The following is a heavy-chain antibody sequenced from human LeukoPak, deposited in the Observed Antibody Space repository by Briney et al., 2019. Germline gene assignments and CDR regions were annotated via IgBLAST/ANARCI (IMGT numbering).Heavy chain of an antibody. CDR3: ARAVEGFGELFYYMDV. D-gene: IGHD3-10*01. CDR1: GYTFTSYG. J-gene: IGHJ6*03. CDR2: ISAYNGNT. V-gene: IGHV1-18*01. Sequence: ASVKVSCKASGYTFTSYGISWVRQAPGQGLEWMGWISAYNGNTNYAQELQGRVTMTTDTSTSTAYMELRSLRSDDTAVYYCARAVEGFGELFYYMDVWGKGTTVTVSS.